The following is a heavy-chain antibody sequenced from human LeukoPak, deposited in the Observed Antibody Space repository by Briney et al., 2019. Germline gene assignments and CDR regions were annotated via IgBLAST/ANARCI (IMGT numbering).Heavy chain of an antibody. V-gene: IGHV3-23*01. CDR1: GFTFSSYA. Sequence: PGGSLRLSCAASGFTFSSYAMSWVRQAPGKGLEWVSAISGSGGSTYYADSVKGRFTISRDNSKNTLYLQMNSLRAEDTAVYYCAKDFLLKRGAIFGVVIPSGVFDYWGQGTLVTVSS. CDR2: ISGSGGST. D-gene: IGHD3-3*01. J-gene: IGHJ4*02. CDR3: AKDFLLKRGAIFGVVIPSGVFDY.